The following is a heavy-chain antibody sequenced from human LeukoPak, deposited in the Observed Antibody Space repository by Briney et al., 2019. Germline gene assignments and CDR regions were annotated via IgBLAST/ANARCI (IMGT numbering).Heavy chain of an antibody. J-gene: IGHJ4*02. V-gene: IGHV3-30*18. CDR3: AKDKDYYDSSGSLYFDY. D-gene: IGHD3-22*01. Sequence: PGRSLRLTCAASGFTFSSYGMHWVRQAPGKGLEWVAVISYDGSNKYYADSVKGRFTISRDNSKNTVYLQMNSLRAEDTAVYYCAKDKDYYDSSGSLYFDYWGQGTLVTVSS. CDR2: ISYDGSNK. CDR1: GFTFSSYG.